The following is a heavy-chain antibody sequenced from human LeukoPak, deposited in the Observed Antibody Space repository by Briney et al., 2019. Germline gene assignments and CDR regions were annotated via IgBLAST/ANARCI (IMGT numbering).Heavy chain of an antibody. D-gene: IGHD3-22*01. J-gene: IGHJ4*02. CDR2: INSDGSST. CDR3: ARDIKGNYYDSSGYYYVFDY. CDR1: GFTFSSYW. Sequence: GGSLRLSCAVSGFTFSSYWMHWVRQAPGKGLVWVSRINSDGSSTSYADSVTGRFTISRDNAKNTLYLQVNSLRAEDTAVYYCARDIKGNYYDSSGYYYVFDYWGQGTLVTVSS. V-gene: IGHV3-74*01.